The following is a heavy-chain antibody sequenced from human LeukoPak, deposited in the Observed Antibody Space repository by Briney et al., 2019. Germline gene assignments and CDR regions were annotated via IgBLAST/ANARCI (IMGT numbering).Heavy chain of an antibody. D-gene: IGHD3-22*01. CDR3: ARKGGYSSGYYY. Sequence: GGSLRLSCAASGFTFSDYWMTWVRQAPGKGLEWMANIKQDGSEKDYVDPVKGRFTISRDNAKNSLYLQMDSLRVEDTAVYYCARKGGYSSGYYYWGQGTLVTVSS. J-gene: IGHJ4*02. CDR2: IKQDGSEK. V-gene: IGHV3-7*01. CDR1: GFTFSDYW.